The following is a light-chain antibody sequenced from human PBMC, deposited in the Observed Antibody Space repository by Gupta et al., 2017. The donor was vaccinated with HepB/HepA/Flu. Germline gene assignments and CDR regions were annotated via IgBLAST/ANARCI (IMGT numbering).Light chain of an antibody. CDR1: QSVSSN. J-gene: IGKJ1*01. CDR3: QQDKNWPPVT. CDR2: GAS. V-gene: IGKV3-15*01. Sequence: EIVMTQSPATLSVSPGERATLSCRASQSVSSNLAWYQQKPGQAPRLLIYGASTRATGIPARFSGSGFGREFTLTISSLQSEDFAVYYCQQDKNWPPVTFGQGTKVEIK.